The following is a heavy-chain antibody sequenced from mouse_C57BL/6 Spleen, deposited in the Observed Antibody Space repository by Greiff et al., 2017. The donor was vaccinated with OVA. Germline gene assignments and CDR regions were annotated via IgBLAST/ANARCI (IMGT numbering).Heavy chain of an antibody. CDR3: ARGDYPDV. CDR1: GYSITSGYY. V-gene: IGHV3-6*01. CDR2: ISYDGSN. J-gene: IGHJ1*03. Sequence: DVKLQESGPGLVKPSQSLSLTCSVTGYSITSGYYWNWIRQFPGNKLEWMGYISYDGSNNYNPSLKNRISITRDTSKNQFFLKLNSVTTEDTATYYCARGDYPDVWGTGTTVTVSS. D-gene: IGHD2-4*01.